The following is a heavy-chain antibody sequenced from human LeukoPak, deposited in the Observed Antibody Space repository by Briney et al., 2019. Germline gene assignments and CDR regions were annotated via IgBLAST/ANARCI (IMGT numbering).Heavy chain of an antibody. CDR2: INPSGGST. CDR3: AREEVAAAGISFNWFDP. D-gene: IGHD6-13*01. J-gene: IGHJ5*02. CDR1: GYTFTSYY. V-gene: IGHV1-46*01. Sequence: ASVKVSCKASGYTFTSYYMHWVRQAPGQGLEWMGIINPSGGSTSYAQKFQGRVTMTRDTSTSTVYMELSSLRSEDTAVYYGAREEVAAAGISFNWFDPWGQGTLVTVSS.